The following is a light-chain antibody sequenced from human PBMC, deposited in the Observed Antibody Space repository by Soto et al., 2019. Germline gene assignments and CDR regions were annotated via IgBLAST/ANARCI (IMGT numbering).Light chain of an antibody. J-gene: IGLJ1*01. CDR1: SSNIGSNT. Sequence: QSVLTQPPSASGTPGQRVTISCSGVSSNIGSNTVNWYQQLPGTAPKLLIYSNNQRPSGVPDRFSVSKSGTSASLAISGPQSEDEADYYCAAWDDNLNGFVFGTGTKVTVL. CDR3: AAWDDNLNGFV. V-gene: IGLV1-44*01. CDR2: SNN.